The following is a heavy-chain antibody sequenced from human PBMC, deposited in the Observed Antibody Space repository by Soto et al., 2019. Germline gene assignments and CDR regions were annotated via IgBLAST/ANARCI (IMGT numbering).Heavy chain of an antibody. J-gene: IGHJ4*02. CDR2: IIPYLSVL. D-gene: IGHD3-10*01. V-gene: IGHV1-69*02. CDR3: ATSFGSGYRAFDY. CDR1: GDTFNFYT. Sequence: QVQLVQSGAEVKKPGSSLRVSCKASGDTFNFYTINWVRQAPGLGLEWLGRIIPYLSVLNYAQKFQGRVTITAEKSTSTAYMEVRSLRSEDTAMYYCATSFGSGYRAFDYWGQGALVTVSS.